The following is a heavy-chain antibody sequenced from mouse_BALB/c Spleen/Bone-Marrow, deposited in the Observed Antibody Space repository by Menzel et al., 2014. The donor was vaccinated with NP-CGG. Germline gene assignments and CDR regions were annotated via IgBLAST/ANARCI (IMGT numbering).Heavy chain of an antibody. J-gene: IGHJ4*01. CDR1: GFSLTGYG. Sequence: VQLQQSGPGLVAPSQSLSITCTVSGFSLTGYGVNWVRQPPGKGLEWLGMIWGDRSTDYNSALKSRLSISKDNSKSQVFLKMNSLQTDDTARYYCAREPHYYAMDYWGQGTSVTVSS. CDR2: IWGDRST. CDR3: AREPHYYAMDY. V-gene: IGHV2-6-7*01.